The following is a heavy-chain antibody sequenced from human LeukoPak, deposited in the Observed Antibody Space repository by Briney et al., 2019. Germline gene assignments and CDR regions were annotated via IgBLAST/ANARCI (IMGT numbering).Heavy chain of an antibody. J-gene: IGHJ4*02. V-gene: IGHV1-18*01. Sequence: VASVKVSCKASGYTFTSYGISWVRQAPGQGLEWMGWISAYNGNTNYAQKLQGRVTMTRDTSTSTVYMELSSLRSEDTAVFYCTRLGQLVFDYWGQGTLVTVSS. CDR3: TRLGQLVFDY. CDR2: ISAYNGNT. CDR1: GYTFTSYG. D-gene: IGHD6-6*01.